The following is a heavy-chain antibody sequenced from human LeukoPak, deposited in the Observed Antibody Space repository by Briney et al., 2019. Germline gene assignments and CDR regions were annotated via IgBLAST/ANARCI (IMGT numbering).Heavy chain of an antibody. CDR3: ARGSYTLGYQPY. V-gene: IGHV1-69*01. Sequence: ASVKVSCKASGGTFSSYAISWVRQAPGQGLEWMGGIIPIFGTAIYAQKFQGRVTITADESTSTAYMELSSLRSEDTAVYYCARGSYTLGYQPYWGQGTLVTVSS. CDR2: IIPIFGTA. D-gene: IGHD7-27*01. CDR1: GGTFSSYA. J-gene: IGHJ4*02.